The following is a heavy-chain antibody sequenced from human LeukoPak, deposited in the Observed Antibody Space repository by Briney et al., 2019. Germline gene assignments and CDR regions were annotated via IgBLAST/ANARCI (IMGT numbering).Heavy chain of an antibody. V-gene: IGHV3-7*01. CDR3: ARDAYDDASAS. D-gene: IGHD3-3*01. J-gene: IGHJ5*02. CDR2: LRPYERDK. Sequence: GSLRLSCAASGFTFSYYCMTWVRQAPGKGLECVANLRPYERDKYYADSVKGRFTITRDNAKNSLYLQMNGLRADDTAIYCCARDAYDDASASWGQGTLVTVSS. CDR1: GFTFSYYC.